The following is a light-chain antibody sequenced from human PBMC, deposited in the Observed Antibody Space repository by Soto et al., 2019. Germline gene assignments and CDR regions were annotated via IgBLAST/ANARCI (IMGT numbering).Light chain of an antibody. Sequence: QSALTQPASVSGSPGQSITISCTGTSSDIGGFNYVSWYQQHPGTAPKLIIYEVSNRPSGISNRFSGSKSGNTASLTISGLQAEDEADYYCSSYTNTSTLGLFGGGTKLTV. CDR2: EVS. CDR1: SSDIGGFNY. J-gene: IGLJ3*02. V-gene: IGLV2-14*01. CDR3: SSYTNTSTLGL.